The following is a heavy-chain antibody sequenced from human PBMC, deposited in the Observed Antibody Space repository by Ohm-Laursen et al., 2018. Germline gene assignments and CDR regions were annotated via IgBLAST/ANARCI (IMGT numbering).Heavy chain of an antibody. CDR3: ARGTVGSGTFDY. J-gene: IGHJ4*02. Sequence: SLRLSCAASGFTFSSYGMHWVRQATGKGLEWVSAIGTAGDTYYPGSVKGRFTISRENAKNSLYLQMTSLRAGDTAVYYCARGTVGSGTFDYWGQGALVTVSS. CDR1: GFTFSSYG. V-gene: IGHV3-13*01. CDR2: IGTAGDT. D-gene: IGHD1-1*01.